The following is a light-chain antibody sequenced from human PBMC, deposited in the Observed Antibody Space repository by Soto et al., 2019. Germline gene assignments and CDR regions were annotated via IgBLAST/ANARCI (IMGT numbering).Light chain of an antibody. CDR1: SSDVGGYNH. Sequence: QSVLTQPRSVSGSPGRSVTISCTGTSSDVGGYNHVSWYQQHPGKAPKLMIYDVSKRPSGVPDRFSGSKSGNTASLTISGLQAEDEADYYCCSYAGSYTLYVFGTGTKVTVL. CDR3: CSYAGSYTLYV. CDR2: DVS. J-gene: IGLJ1*01. V-gene: IGLV2-11*01.